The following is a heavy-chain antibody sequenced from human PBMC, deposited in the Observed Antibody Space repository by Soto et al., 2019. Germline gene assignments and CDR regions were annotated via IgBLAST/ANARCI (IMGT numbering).Heavy chain of an antibody. CDR2: INPATGAA. D-gene: IGHD3-3*01. V-gene: IGHV1-2*02. Sequence: QLHLVQSGAVVKKPGASVTVSCSASGYPVTAYYMHWVRQAPGRGFEWMGGINPATGAAKYTQTLQGRVTMARDTSTSTVFMELSGLTSEDTAVFYCARGGGVGVAGSAAFDMWGQGTLVTVSS. CDR3: ARGGGVGVAGSAAFDM. J-gene: IGHJ3*02. CDR1: GYPVTAYY.